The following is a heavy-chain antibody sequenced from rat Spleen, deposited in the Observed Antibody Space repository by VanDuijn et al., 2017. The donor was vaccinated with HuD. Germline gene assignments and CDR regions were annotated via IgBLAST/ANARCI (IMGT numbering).Heavy chain of an antibody. V-gene: IGHV2-43*01. J-gene: IGHJ4*01. Sequence: QVQLKESGPGLVQPSQTLSLTCTVSGFSLTSYHVSWVRQPPGKGLEWMGEIWTGGSTAYNSLLKSRLSISRDTSKSQVFLKMNSLRPEDTGTYYCARHLREASGVMDAWGQGVSVTVSS. CDR1: GFSLTSYH. CDR2: IWTGGST. CDR3: ARHLREASGVMDA. D-gene: IGHD4-3*01.